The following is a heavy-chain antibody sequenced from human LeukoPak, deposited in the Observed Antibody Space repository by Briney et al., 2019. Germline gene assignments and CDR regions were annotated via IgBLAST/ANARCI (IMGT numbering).Heavy chain of an antibody. V-gene: IGHV5-51*01. CDR3: AGRRVAAPSEYYFDY. Sequence: GESLKISCKGSGYTFSNYWIGWMRQMPGKGLEWMGMIYPGDSTTIYGPSFQGQVTISADRSLSTAYLQWSSLKASDTAFYYCAGRRVAAPSEYYFDYWGQGTLATVSS. J-gene: IGHJ4*02. CDR2: IYPGDSTT. CDR1: GYTFSNYW. D-gene: IGHD1-26*01.